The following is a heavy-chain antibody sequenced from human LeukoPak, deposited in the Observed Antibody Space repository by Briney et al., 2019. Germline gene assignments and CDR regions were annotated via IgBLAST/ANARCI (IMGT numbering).Heavy chain of an antibody. V-gene: IGHV3-23*01. D-gene: IGHD5-12*01. J-gene: IGHJ4*02. CDR3: ARASGYEYYFDY. Sequence: GGSLRLSCAASGFTFGSYAMSWVRQAPGKGLEWVSAISGSGGSTYYADSVKGRFTISRDNSKNTLYLQMNSLRAEDTAVYYCARASGYEYYFDYWGQGTLVTVSS. CDR1: GFTFGSYA. CDR2: ISGSGGST.